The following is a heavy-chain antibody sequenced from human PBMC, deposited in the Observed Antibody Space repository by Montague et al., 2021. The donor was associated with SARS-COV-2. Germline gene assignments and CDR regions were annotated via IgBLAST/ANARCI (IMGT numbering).Heavy chain of an antibody. CDR2: SYTSGST. Sequence: SETLSLTCTVSGGSISSYYWSWIRQPAGKGLEWIWRSYTSGSTNYNPSLKSRVTMSVDTAKNQFSLKLSSVTDADTAVYYCAGESDAVDYWGQGTLVTVSS. CDR3: AGESDAVDY. CDR1: GGSISSYY. J-gene: IGHJ4*02. V-gene: IGHV4-4*07. D-gene: IGHD2-21*02.